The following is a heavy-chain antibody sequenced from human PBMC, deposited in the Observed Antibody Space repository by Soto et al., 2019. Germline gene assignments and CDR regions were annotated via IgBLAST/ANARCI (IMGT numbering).Heavy chain of an antibody. CDR3: ARHGPTYYYDSSGYFTPFDP. D-gene: IGHD3-22*01. CDR1: GGSISSYY. J-gene: IGHJ5*02. V-gene: IGHV4-59*08. CDR2: IYYSGST. Sequence: SETLSLTCTVSGGSISSYYWSWIRQPPGKGLEWIGYIYYSGSTNYNPSLKSRVTISVDTSKNQFSLKLSSVTAADTAVYYCARHGPTYYYDSSGYFTPFDPCGQGTLVTVSS.